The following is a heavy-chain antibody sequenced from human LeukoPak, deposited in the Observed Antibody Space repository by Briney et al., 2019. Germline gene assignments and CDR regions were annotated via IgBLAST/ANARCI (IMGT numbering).Heavy chain of an antibody. V-gene: IGHV4-34*01. CDR1: DGSLSGYY. Sequence: PSETLSLTCAVYDGSLSGYYWSWIRQPPGKGLEWIGEINHSGSTNYNPSLKSRVTISVDTSKNQFSLKLSSVTAADTAVYYCARASSGWYLFDYWGQGTLVTVSS. CDR3: ARASSGWYLFDY. CDR2: INHSGST. J-gene: IGHJ4*02. D-gene: IGHD6-19*01.